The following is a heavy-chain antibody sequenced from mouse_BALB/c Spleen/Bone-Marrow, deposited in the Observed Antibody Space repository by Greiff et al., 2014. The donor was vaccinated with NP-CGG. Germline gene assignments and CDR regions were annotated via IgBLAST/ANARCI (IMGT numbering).Heavy chain of an antibody. D-gene: IGHD1-1*01. J-gene: IGHJ2*01. Sequence: VQLQQSGAELMKPGASVKISRKATGYTFSSYWIEWVKQRPGHGLEWIGEILPGSGSTIYNEKFKGKATFTADTSSNTAYMQLSSLTSEDSAVYYCAREDYYGSSYFDYWGQGTTLTVSS. V-gene: IGHV1-9*01. CDR3: AREDYYGSSYFDY. CDR1: GYTFSSYW. CDR2: ILPGSGST.